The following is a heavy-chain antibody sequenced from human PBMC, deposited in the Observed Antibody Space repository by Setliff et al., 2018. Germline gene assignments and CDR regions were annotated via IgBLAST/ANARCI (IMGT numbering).Heavy chain of an antibody. V-gene: IGHV1-18*01. CDR2: ILPYNRNT. D-gene: IGHD6-19*01. CDR3: ARSQWLVRIDY. Sequence: ASVKVSCKTSNYPFTSYGITWVRQAPGQGLEWMGWILPYNRNTKYAQSFQGRVTLTTDTSTTSAYMELKSLRSDDTAVYYCARSQWLVRIDYWGQGTLVTVSS. J-gene: IGHJ4*02. CDR1: NYPFTSYG.